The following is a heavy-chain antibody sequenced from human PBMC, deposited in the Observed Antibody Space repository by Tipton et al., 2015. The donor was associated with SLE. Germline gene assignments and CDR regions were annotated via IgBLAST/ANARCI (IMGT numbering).Heavy chain of an antibody. D-gene: IGHD1-20*01. CDR1: GGSISSGGYS. Sequence: LRLSCAVSGGSISSGGYSWSWIRQPPGKGLEWIGYIYHSGSTYYNPALKSRVTISIDRSKNQFSLKLSSVTAADTAVYYCAVGPANWMSFGFWGLGTLVTVSS. CDR3: AVGPANWMSFGF. V-gene: IGHV4-30-2*01. J-gene: IGHJ4*02. CDR2: IYHSGST.